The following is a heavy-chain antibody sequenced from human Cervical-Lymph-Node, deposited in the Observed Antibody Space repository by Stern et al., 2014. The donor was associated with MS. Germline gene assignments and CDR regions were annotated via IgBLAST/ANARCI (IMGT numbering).Heavy chain of an antibody. V-gene: IGHV1-69*12. D-gene: IGHD6-13*01. CDR3: ALSSETSDRWYSLGYDL. CDR1: GGTFSKFP. CDR2: VFPVFGTP. Sequence: QVRLVQSGAEVTKPGSSVKVCCKASGGTFSKFPRSWVLQAPGQGLEWMGGVFPVFGTPTYAQEFRGRVTISADVSTSTVYMELSSLRSDDTAVYYCALSSETSDRWYSLGYDLWGQGTLVTVSS. J-gene: IGHJ5*02.